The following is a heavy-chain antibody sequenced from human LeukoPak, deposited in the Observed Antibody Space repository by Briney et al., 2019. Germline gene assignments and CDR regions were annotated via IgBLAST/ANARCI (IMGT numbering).Heavy chain of an antibody. CDR1: GGSISSSSYY. CDR2: IHYSGST. V-gene: IGHV4-39*07. CDR3: ARVRCSGGSCPYYYYYYYMDV. J-gene: IGHJ6*03. Sequence: SETLSLTCTVSGGSISSSSYYWAWIRQPPGKGLEWIGSIHYSGSTYYNPSLQSRVTISIDTSKNQFSLKLRFVTAADTAVYYCARVRCSGGSCPYYYYYYYMDVWGKGTAVTVSS. D-gene: IGHD2-15*01.